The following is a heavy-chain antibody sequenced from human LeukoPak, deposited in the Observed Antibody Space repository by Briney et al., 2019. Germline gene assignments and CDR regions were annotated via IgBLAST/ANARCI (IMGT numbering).Heavy chain of an antibody. CDR2: ISYSGST. V-gene: IGHV4-59*01. J-gene: IGHJ4*02. CDR3: ARNYDSSGRFYY. D-gene: IGHD3-22*01. Sequence: SETLSLTCAVSSVSINNYYWSWIRQPPGKGLEWISYISYSGSTNCNPSLKSRVTMLLDTSKNQFSLKLYSVTAADTAVYYCARNYDSSGRFYYWGQGTLVTVSS. CDR1: SVSINNYY.